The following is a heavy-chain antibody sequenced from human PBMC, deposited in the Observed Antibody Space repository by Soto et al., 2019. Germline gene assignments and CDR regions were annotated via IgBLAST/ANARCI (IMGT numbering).Heavy chain of an antibody. CDR2: IKSDGSVT. CDR3: ARAAQCSYGGNSGFDY. CDR1: GFTFSSGW. V-gene: IGHV3-74*01. Sequence: GGSLRLSCTASGFTFSSGWMHWIRQGPGKGLVWVSHIKSDGSVTSYADSVKGRFTISRDNAKNTLYLQMNSLRAEDTAVYYCARAAQCSYGGNSGFDYWGQGTLVTVSS. D-gene: IGHD4-17*01. J-gene: IGHJ4*02.